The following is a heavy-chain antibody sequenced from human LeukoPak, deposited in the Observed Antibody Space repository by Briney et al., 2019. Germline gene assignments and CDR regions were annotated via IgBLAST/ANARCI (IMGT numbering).Heavy chain of an antibody. CDR3: AREGDMVRGVRSYYYGMDV. Sequence: ASVNVSCTASGYTFTIYGISWVRQAPGQGLEWMGWISAYNGNTNYAQKLQGRVTMATDTSTSTAYMELRSLRSDDTAVYYCAREGDMVRGVRSYYYGMDVWGKGTTVTVSS. D-gene: IGHD3-10*01. V-gene: IGHV1-18*04. CDR1: GYTFTIYG. CDR2: ISAYNGNT. J-gene: IGHJ6*04.